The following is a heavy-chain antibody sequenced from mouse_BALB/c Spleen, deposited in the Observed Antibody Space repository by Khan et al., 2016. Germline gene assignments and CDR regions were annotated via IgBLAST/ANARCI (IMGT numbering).Heavy chain of an antibody. Sequence: EVQLQESGPDLVKPSQSLSLTCTVAGYSITRGYTWHWIRPFPGNGLEWMGYLQYSGTTDYNPSLTRRISITRYPSNNRFFQQLYSVTTDYIVTYYCATSDYRYDYAIDYWGQGTLFTVSS. V-gene: IGHV3-1*02. J-gene: IGHJ4*01. CDR2: LQYSGTT. CDR1: GYSITRGYT. CDR3: ATSDYRYDYAIDY. D-gene: IGHD2-14*01.